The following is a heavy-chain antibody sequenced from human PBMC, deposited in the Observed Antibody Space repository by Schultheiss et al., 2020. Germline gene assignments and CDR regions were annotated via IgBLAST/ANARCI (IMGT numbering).Heavy chain of an antibody. Sequence: SATLYLTCTVSGGSISSGDYYWSWIRQPPGKGLEWIGEIYHSGSTNYNPSLKSRVTISVDTSKNQFSLKLSSVTAADTAVYYCARGDFWSGDVWGQGTTVTGSS. CDR2: IYHSGST. D-gene: IGHD3-3*01. CDR3: ARGDFWSGDV. J-gene: IGHJ6*02. CDR1: GGSISSGDYY. V-gene: IGHV4-39*07.